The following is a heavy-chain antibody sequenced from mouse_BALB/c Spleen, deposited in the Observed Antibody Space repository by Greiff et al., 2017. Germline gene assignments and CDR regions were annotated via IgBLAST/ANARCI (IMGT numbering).Heavy chain of an antibody. Sequence: EVMLVESGGGLVQPGGSMKLSCVASGFTFSNYWMNWVRQSPEKGLEWVAEIRLKSNNYATHYAESVKGRFTISRDDSKSSVYLQMNNLRAEDTGIYYCTRRYGNYGGAMDYWGQGTSVTVSS. J-gene: IGHJ4*01. V-gene: IGHV6-6*02. CDR1: GFTFSNYW. CDR2: IRLKSNNYAT. D-gene: IGHD2-10*02. CDR3: TRRYGNYGGAMDY.